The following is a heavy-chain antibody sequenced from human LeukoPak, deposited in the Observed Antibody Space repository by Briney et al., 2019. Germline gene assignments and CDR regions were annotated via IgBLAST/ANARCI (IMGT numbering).Heavy chain of an antibody. V-gene: IGHV4-34*01. J-gene: IGHJ3*02. CDR3: AREVAALRSAFDI. CDR1: GGSFSGYY. D-gene: IGHD2-15*01. CDR2: ISHKGST. Sequence: SETLSLTCAVYGGSFSGYYWSWIRQPPGKGLEWIGEISHKGSTNYNPSLKSRVTISVDTSKNQFSLELSSVTAADTAVYYCAREVAALRSAFDIWGQGTMVTVSS.